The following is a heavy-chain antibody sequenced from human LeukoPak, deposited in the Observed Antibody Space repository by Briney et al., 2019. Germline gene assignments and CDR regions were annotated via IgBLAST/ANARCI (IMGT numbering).Heavy chain of an antibody. CDR3: ANDLGWIQLNLG. CDR2: ISTISSYI. CDR1: GFTFSSYS. D-gene: IGHD5-18*01. V-gene: IGHV3-21*04. J-gene: IGHJ4*02. Sequence: GGSLRLSCAASGFTFSSYSMNWVRQAPGKGLEWVSSISTISSYIYYADSVKGRFTISRDNSRNTVYLQMNSLRAEDTAVYYCANDLGWIQLNLGRGQGTLVTVSS.